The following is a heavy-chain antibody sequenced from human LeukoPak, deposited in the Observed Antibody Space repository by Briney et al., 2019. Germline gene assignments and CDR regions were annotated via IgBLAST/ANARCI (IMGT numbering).Heavy chain of an antibody. CDR1: GGSISSYY. CDR3: ARVSCSSTSCYLHWFDP. Sequence: SETLSLTCTVSGGSISSYYWSWIRQPPGKGLEWIGYIYYSGSTNYNPSLKSRVTISVDTSKNQFSLKLSSVTAGDTAVYYCARVSCSSTSCYLHWFDPWGQGTLVTVSS. J-gene: IGHJ5*02. V-gene: IGHV4-59*01. CDR2: IYYSGST. D-gene: IGHD2-2*01.